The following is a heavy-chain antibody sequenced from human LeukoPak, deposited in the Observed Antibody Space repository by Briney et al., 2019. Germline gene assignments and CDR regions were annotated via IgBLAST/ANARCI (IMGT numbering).Heavy chain of an antibody. V-gene: IGHV3-33*06. J-gene: IGHJ4*02. CDR1: GFIFSSYG. Sequence: GGSLRLSCAASGFIFSSYGMHWVRQAPGKGLEWVAVIWYDGSNKNYADSIKGRFTISRDNSKNTLYLQMNSPRAEDTAVYYCAKDVDYWGQGTLVTVSS. CDR3: AKDVDY. CDR2: IWYDGSNK.